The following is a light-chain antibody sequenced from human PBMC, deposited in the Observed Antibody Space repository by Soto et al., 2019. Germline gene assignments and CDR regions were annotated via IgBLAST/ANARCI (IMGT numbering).Light chain of an antibody. CDR1: QSVSID. Sequence: EIAMTQSPATLSVSPGARATLSCRASQSVSIDLAWYHQKPGQAPRLLIYRAFTRATGIPARFSGSGFGTDFTLTISSLQSEDFAVYYCQQYNSWPLTFGPGTKVDIK. J-gene: IGKJ3*01. CDR2: RAF. CDR3: QQYNSWPLT. V-gene: IGKV3-15*01.